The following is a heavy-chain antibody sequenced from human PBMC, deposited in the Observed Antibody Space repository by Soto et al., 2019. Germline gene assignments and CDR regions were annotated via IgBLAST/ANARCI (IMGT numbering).Heavy chain of an antibody. CDR1: GGTFSSYA. J-gene: IGHJ6*02. V-gene: IGHV1-69*06. CDR3: ARYYGSGSYWHYYYGMDV. CDR2: IIPIFGTA. Sequence: ASVKVSCKASGGTFSSYAISWVRQAPGQGLEWMGGIIPIFGTANYAQKFQGRVTITADKSTSTAYMELSSLRSEDTAVYYCARYYGSGSYWHYYYGMDVWGQGTTVTVS. D-gene: IGHD3-10*01.